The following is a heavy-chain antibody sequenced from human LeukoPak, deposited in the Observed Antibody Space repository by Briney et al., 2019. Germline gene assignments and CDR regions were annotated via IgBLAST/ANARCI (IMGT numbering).Heavy chain of an antibody. CDR3: ARDGRSGPTNCFDP. CDR2: INSDGSST. V-gene: IGHV3-74*01. Sequence: GGSLRLSCAASGFTFSSYWMHWARQAPGKGLVWVSRINSDGSSTSYADSVKGRFTISRDNAKNTLYLQMNSLRAEDTAMYYCARDGRSGPTNCFDPWGQGTLVTVSS. D-gene: IGHD2-15*01. CDR1: GFTFSSYW. J-gene: IGHJ5*02.